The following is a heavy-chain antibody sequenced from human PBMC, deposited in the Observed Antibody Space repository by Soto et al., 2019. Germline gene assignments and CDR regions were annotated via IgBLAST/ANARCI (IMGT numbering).Heavy chain of an antibody. CDR2: TYYRSKWYN. V-gene: IGHV6-1*01. CDR1: GDSVSSNSAA. D-gene: IGHD6-6*01. Sequence: SQTLSLTCAISGDSVSSNSAAWNWIRQSPSRGLEWLGRTYYRSKWYNDYAVSVKSRITINPDTSKNQFSLQLNSVTPEDTAVYYCARGEWQLVRLARGYYYYGMDVWGQGTTVTVSS. CDR3: ARGEWQLVRLARGYYYYGMDV. J-gene: IGHJ6*02.